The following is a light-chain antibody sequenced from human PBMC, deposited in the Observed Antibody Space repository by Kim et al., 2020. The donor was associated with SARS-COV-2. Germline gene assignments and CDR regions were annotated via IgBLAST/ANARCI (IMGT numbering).Light chain of an antibody. CDR1: QSVRGNY. J-gene: IGKJ1*01. Sequence: SPGERATHSCRASQSVRGNYLAWYKQKPGQDPRLLIYTASTRATGIPDRFSGSGSETYFTLTISRLEPEDFAVYYCQQYGDPTRTFGQRTKVDIK. CDR3: QQYGDPTRT. V-gene: IGKV3-20*01. CDR2: TAS.